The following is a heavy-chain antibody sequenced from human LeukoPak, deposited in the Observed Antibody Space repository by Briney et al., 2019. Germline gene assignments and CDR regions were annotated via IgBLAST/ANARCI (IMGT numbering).Heavy chain of an antibody. CDR1: GGSISSSSYY. CDR3: ARRYRYSYVSGSYFDY. J-gene: IGHJ4*02. V-gene: IGHV4-39*01. D-gene: IGHD3-10*01. CDR2: IYYSGST. Sequence: SETLSLTCTVSGGSISSSSYYWGWIRQPPGKGLEWIGSIYYSGSTYYNPSLKSRVTISVDTSKNQFSVKLNSVTAADTAVYYCARRYRYSYVSGSYFDYWGQGTLVTVSS.